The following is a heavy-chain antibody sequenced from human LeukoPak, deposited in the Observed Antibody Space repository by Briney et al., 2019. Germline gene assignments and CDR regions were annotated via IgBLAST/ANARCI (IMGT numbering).Heavy chain of an antibody. CDR1: GGSFSGYY. Sequence: SQTLSLTCAVYGGSFSGYYWSWIRQPPGKGLEWIGEINHSGSTNYNPSLKSRVTISVDTSKNQFSLKLSSVTAADTAVYYCAREGIDYYDSSRVRFDPWGQGTLVTVSS. D-gene: IGHD3-22*01. CDR3: AREGIDYYDSSRVRFDP. V-gene: IGHV4-34*01. J-gene: IGHJ5*02. CDR2: INHSGST.